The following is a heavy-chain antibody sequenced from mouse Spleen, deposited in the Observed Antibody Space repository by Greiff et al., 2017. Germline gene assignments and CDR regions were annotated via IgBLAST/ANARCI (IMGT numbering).Heavy chain of an antibody. CDR2: ISYDGSN. CDR1: GYSITSGYY. CDR3: ARDWGDGYYWYFDV. D-gene: IGHD2-3*01. J-gene: IGHJ1*01. V-gene: IGHV3-6*01. Sequence: EVKLVESGPGLVKPSQSLSLTCSVTGYSITSGYYWNWLRQFPGNKLEWMGYISYDGSNNYNPSLKNRISITRDTSKNQLFLKLNSVTTEDTATYYCARDWGDGYYWYFDVWGAGTTVTVSS.